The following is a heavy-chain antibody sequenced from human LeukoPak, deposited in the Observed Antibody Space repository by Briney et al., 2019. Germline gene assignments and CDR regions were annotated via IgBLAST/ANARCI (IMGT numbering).Heavy chain of an antibody. J-gene: IGHJ4*02. CDR3: ARDLSFGSLDF. Sequence: GGSLRLPCAASGFILSTHGMHWVRQAPGKGLEWVAGMWYDGSREDYADSVKGRFTISRDMSKNTLNLQMNSLRVEDTAMFYCARDLSFGSLDFRGQGTLVTVSS. D-gene: IGHD1-26*01. V-gene: IGHV3-33*01. CDR1: GFILSTHG. CDR2: MWYDGSRE.